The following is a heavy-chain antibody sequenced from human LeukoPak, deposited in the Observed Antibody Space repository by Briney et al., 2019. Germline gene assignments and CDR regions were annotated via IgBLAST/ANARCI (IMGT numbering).Heavy chain of an antibody. V-gene: IGHV3-64D*09. CDR2: ISSNGGST. D-gene: IGHD2-2*01. Sequence: GGSLRLSCSASGFTFSSYAMHWVRQAPGEGLEYVSAISSNGGSTYYADSVKGRFTISRDNSKNTLYLQMSSLRAEDTAVYYCVKGYCSSISCYGDYWGQGTLVIVSS. CDR3: VKGYCSSISCYGDY. CDR1: GFTFSSYA. J-gene: IGHJ4*02.